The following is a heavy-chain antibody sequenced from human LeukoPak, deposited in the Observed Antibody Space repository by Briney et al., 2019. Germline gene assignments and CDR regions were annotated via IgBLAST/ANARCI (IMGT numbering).Heavy chain of an antibody. CDR2: INHSGST. CDR1: GGSFSIYY. D-gene: IGHD3-22*01. J-gene: IGHJ5*02. V-gene: IGHV4-34*01. CDR3: ARDSYDSSGYYYWWFDP. Sequence: SETLSLTCAVYGGSFSIYYWSWLRQPPGKGLEWIGEINHSGSTNYNPSLKSRVTISVDKSKNQFSLKLSSVTAADTAVYYCARDSYDSSGYYYWWFDPWGQGTLVTVSS.